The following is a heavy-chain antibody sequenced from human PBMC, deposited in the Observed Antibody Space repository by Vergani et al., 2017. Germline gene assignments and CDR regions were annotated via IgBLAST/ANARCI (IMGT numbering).Heavy chain of an antibody. CDR2: IYHTGST. CDR3: ARAYGDTAMPRFDY. D-gene: IGHD5-18*01. V-gene: IGHV4-38-2*02. CDR1: GYSISSGYY. J-gene: IGHJ4*02. Sequence: QVQLQQSGPGLVKPSETLSLTCSVSGYSISSGYYWGWVRQSPGKGLEWIASIYHTGSTYYNPSLESRVTISVDTSKNQFSLKLSSVTAADTAVYYCARAYGDTAMPRFDYWGQGTLVTVSS.